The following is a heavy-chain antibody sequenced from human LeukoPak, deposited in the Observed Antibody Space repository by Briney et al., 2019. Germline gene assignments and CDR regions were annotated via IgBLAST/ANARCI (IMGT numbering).Heavy chain of an antibody. CDR3: ARVAPALAYYYGSGSYPKAHFDY. CDR2: IYHSGST. D-gene: IGHD3-10*01. V-gene: IGHV4-4*02. J-gene: IGHJ4*02. Sequence: SETLSLTCAVSGGSISSSNWWSWVRQPPGKGLEWIGEIYHSGSTNYNPSLKSRVTISVDKSKNQFSLKLSSVTAADTAVYYCARVAPALAYYYGSGSYPKAHFDYWGQGTPVTVSS. CDR1: GGSISSSNW.